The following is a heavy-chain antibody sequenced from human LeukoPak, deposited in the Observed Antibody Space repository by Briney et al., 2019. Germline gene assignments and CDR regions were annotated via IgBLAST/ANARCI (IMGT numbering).Heavy chain of an antibody. CDR1: GFTFSSYG. CDR3: ASAGIAAAGTGLTDY. Sequence: GGSLRLSCAASGFTFSSYGMHWVRQAPGKGLEWVAVIWYDGSNKYYADSVKGRFTISRDNPKNTLYLQMNSLRAEDTAVYYCASAGIAAAGTGLTDYWGQGTLVTVSS. V-gene: IGHV3-33*01. CDR2: IWYDGSNK. J-gene: IGHJ4*02. D-gene: IGHD6-13*01.